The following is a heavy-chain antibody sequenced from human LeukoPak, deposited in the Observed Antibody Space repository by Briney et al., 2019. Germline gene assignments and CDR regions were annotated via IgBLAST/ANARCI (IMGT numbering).Heavy chain of an antibody. V-gene: IGHV3-9*01. J-gene: IGHJ4*02. CDR3: ARDSSYTAMVNYYFDS. CDR1: GFTFDDYA. CDR2: ISWNSGNI. Sequence: GGSLRLSCAASGFTFDDYAMHWVRQAPGKGLEWVSGISWNSGNIDYADSVKGRFTISRDNARNSLYLQMNSLRAEDTAVYYCARDSSYTAMVNYYFDSWGQGTPVTVSS. D-gene: IGHD5-18*01.